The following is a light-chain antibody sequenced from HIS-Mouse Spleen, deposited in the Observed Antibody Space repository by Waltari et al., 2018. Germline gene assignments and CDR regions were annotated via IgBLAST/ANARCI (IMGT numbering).Light chain of an antibody. CDR2: AAS. J-gene: IGKJ3*01. V-gene: IGKV1-8*01. CDR3: QQYYSYRFT. CDR1: QGISSY. Sequence: AIRMTQSPSSFSASTGDRVTITCRASQGISSYLAWNQQKPGKAPKLRIYAASTLQSVVPSRFSGSGSGTDFTLTSSCLQSEDFATYYCQQYYSYRFTFGPGTKVDIK.